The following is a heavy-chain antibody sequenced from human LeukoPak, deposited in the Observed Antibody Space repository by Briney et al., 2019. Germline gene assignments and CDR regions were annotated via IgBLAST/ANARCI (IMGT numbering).Heavy chain of an antibody. V-gene: IGHV3-74*01. D-gene: IGHD1-26*01. CDR2: IKTDGSST. CDR3: ARDLSYGFDY. Sequence: PGGSLRLSCAASGFTFSSYWMHWVRQAPGKGLVWVSRIKTDGSSTTYADSVKGRFTISRDNAKNTLYLQMNSLRAEDTTVYYCARDLSYGFDYWGQGTLVTVS. J-gene: IGHJ4*02. CDR1: GFTFSSYW.